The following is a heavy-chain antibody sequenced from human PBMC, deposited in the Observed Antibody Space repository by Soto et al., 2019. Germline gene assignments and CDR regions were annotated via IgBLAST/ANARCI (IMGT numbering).Heavy chain of an antibody. CDR1: GYTFTAHY. CDR3: ARGRRGMATGAVDY. Sequence: QVQLVQSGPEVKKPGASVKVSCKTSGYTFTAHYMHWVRQVPGQGLEWMGIINPSGGSTSYLQIFQGRITMTRDTSTNTFYMELSSLRSEDTAVYYCARGRRGMATGAVDYWGQGALVTVSS. V-gene: IGHV1-46*01. D-gene: IGHD5-12*01. CDR2: INPSGGST. J-gene: IGHJ4*02.